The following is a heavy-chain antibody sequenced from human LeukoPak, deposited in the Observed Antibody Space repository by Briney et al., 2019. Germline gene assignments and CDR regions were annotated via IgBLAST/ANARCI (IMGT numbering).Heavy chain of an antibody. D-gene: IGHD3-16*01. J-gene: IGHJ6*03. V-gene: IGHV4-59*01. CDR3: ARDRVGGSSYYYYYYYMDV. CDR1: GGSISSYY. CDR2: IYYSGST. Sequence: KPSETLSLTCTVSGGSISSYYWSWIRQPPGKGLEWIGYIYYSGSTNYNPSLKSRVTISVDTSKNQFSLKLSSVTAADTAVYYCARDRVGGSSYYYYYYYMDVWGKGTTVTVSS.